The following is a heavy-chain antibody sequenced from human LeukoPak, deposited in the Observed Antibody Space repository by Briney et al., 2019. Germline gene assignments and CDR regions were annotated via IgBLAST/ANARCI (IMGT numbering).Heavy chain of an antibody. D-gene: IGHD1-26*01. CDR3: ATALIVGATRGIDY. Sequence: ESLKISWNGSGYSFTHYWIDLVRQIPGKGLGWMWIIYPSDTDTSSSPSFQGPVTISADKSISTAYLQWSSLKASDTAMYYCATALIVGATRGIDYWGPGTLVTVSS. V-gene: IGHV5-51*01. J-gene: IGHJ4*02. CDR1: GYSFTHYW. CDR2: IYPSDTDT.